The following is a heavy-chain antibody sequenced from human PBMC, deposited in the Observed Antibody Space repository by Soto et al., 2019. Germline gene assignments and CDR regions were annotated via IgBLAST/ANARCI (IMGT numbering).Heavy chain of an antibody. CDR3: ARDRITAVRGVIIWFDP. V-gene: IGHV1-3*01. J-gene: IGHJ5*02. CDR1: GYTFTSYA. D-gene: IGHD3-10*01. CDR2: INAGNGNT. Sequence: GASVKVSCKASGYTFTSYAMHWVRQAPGQRLEWMGWINAGNGNTKYSQKFQGRVTITRDTSASTAYMELSSLRSEDTAVYYCARDRITAVRGVIIWFDPWGQETLVTVSS.